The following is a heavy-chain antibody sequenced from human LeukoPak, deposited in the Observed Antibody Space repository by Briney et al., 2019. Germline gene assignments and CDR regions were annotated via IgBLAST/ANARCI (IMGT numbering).Heavy chain of an antibody. Sequence: PGGSLRLSCAASGFTFDDYAMHWVRQAPGKGLEWVSLISGDGGSTYYADSVKGRFTISRDNSKSSLYLQMNSLRTEDTALYYCAKDMGGSGSYIPLYSDYWGQGTLVTVSS. D-gene: IGHD3-10*01. CDR1: GFTFDDYA. J-gene: IGHJ4*02. V-gene: IGHV3-43*02. CDR3: AKDMGGSGSYIPLYSDY. CDR2: ISGDGGST.